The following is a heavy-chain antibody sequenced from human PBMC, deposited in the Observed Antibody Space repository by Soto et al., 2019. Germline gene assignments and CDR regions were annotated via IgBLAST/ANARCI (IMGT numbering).Heavy chain of an antibody. D-gene: IGHD5-12*01. CDR3: ARVRYSEMATRDGYFDL. CDR1: GGSISSSNW. V-gene: IGHV4-4*02. Sequence: QVQLQESGPGLVKPSGTLSLTCAVSGGSISSSNWWSWVRQPPGKGLEWIGEIYHSGSTNYNPSLKSRVTISVDKSKTQFSQKLIPVTAADTAVYYCARVRYSEMATRDGYFDLWGRGTLVTVSS. J-gene: IGHJ2*01. CDR2: IYHSGST.